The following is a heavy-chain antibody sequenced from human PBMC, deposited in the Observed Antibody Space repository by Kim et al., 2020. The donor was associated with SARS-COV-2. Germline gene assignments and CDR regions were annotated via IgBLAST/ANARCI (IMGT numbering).Heavy chain of an antibody. V-gene: IGHV1-69*13. CDR3: ARGWVYGDYYWYFDL. CDR2: IIPIFGTA. J-gene: IGHJ2*01. CDR1: GGTFSSYA. Sequence: SVKVSCKASGGTFSSYAISWVRQAPGQGLEWMGGIIPIFGTANYAQKFQGRVTITADESTSTAYMELSSLRSEDTAVYYCARGWVYGDYYWYFDLWGRGTLVTVSS. D-gene: IGHD4-17*01.